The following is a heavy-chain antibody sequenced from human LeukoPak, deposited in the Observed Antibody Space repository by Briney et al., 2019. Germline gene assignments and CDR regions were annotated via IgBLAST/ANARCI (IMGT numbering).Heavy chain of an antibody. Sequence: GGSLRLSCTVSGFPLSIYSMNWVRQTPGKGLEWVSSISSSGSDIHYADSLKGRFTISRDNSKNTLYVQMNSLRAEDTAVYYCARGYGPYLGTYYFDYWGQGTLVTVSS. CDR1: GFPLSIYS. D-gene: IGHD1-14*01. CDR2: ISSSGSDI. J-gene: IGHJ4*02. CDR3: ARGYGPYLGTYYFDY. V-gene: IGHV3-21*01.